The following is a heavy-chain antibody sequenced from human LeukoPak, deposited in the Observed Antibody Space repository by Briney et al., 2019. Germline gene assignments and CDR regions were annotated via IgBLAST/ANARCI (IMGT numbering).Heavy chain of an antibody. V-gene: IGHV3-48*04. CDR3: ARDLYGGSDAFDI. D-gene: IGHD3-16*01. CDR1: GFSFSTYS. J-gene: IGHJ3*02. CDR2: ITSSSITI. Sequence: GGSLRLSCAASGFSFSTYSMNWVRQVPGKGLEWISYITSSSITILYADSVKGRFIISRDNAKNSLYLQMNSLRAEDTAVYYCARDLYGGSDAFDIWGQGTMVTVSS.